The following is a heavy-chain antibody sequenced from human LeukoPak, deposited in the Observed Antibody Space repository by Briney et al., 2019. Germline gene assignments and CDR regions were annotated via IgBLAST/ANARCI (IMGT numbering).Heavy chain of an antibody. D-gene: IGHD2-15*01. V-gene: IGHV4-39*01. CDR3: ARQSPGSGRFDY. CDR2: IYYSGST. Sequence: PAEPRSFTCTVSGGSFSSSSYYWGCIRPPPGKGLEWIGIIYYSGSTYYNPSLKSRVTISVDTSKNQFSLKLSSVTAADTAVYYCARQSPGSGRFDYWGQGTLVTVSS. J-gene: IGHJ4*02. CDR1: GGSFSSSSYY.